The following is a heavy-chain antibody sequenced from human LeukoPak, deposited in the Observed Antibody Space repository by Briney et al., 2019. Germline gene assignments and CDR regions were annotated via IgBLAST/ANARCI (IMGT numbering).Heavy chain of an antibody. V-gene: IGHV3-30*02. J-gene: IGHJ4*02. CDR2: IRYDGSNK. D-gene: IGHD3-22*01. Sequence: GGSLRLSCAASGFTFSSYGMHWVRQAPGKGLGWVAFIRYDGSNKYYADSVKGRFTISRDNSKNTLYLQMNSLRAEDTAVYYCAKGTHHYYDSSTFDYWGQGTLVTVSS. CDR1: GFTFSSYG. CDR3: AKGTHHYYDSSTFDY.